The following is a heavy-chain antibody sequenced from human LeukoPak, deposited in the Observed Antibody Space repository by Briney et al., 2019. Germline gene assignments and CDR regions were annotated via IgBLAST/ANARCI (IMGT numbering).Heavy chain of an antibody. CDR1: GFTVSSNY. J-gene: IGHJ1*01. CDR3: ARDPRRQWLYTFQH. CDR2: IYSSGST. Sequence: GGSLRLSCAASGFTVSSNYMSWVRQAPGKGLEWVSVIYSSGSTYYADSVKGRFTISRDNSKNTLYLQMNSLRAEDTAVYYCARDPRRQWLYTFQHWGQGTLVTVSS. D-gene: IGHD6-19*01. V-gene: IGHV3-53*01.